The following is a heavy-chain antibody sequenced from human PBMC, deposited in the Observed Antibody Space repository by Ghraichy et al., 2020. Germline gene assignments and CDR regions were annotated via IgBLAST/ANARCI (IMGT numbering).Heavy chain of an antibody. CDR3: ATAPCGSEGGCYFDY. Sequence: GGSLRLSCAASGFTFDDYAMHWVRQAPGKGLEWVSGISWNSGSIGYADSVKGRFTISRDNAKNSLYLQMNSLRAEDTALYYCATAPCGSEGGCYFDYWGQGTLVTVSS. V-gene: IGHV3-9*01. J-gene: IGHJ4*02. D-gene: IGHD2-15*01. CDR1: GFTFDDYA. CDR2: ISWNSGSI.